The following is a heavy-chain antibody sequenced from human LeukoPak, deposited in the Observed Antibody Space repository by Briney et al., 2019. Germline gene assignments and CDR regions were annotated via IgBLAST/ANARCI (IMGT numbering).Heavy chain of an antibody. CDR1: GFSFSSYG. D-gene: IGHD4-17*01. V-gene: IGHV3-33*01. CDR2: LGYDGNYK. CDR3: ARDPATVTSYFDY. Sequence: ATSLRLSCAASGFSFSSYGMHWVRQAPGTGLELVAVLGYDGNYKNFAESVKGRFTISRDISKNTLYLQMNSLRAEDTAVYYCARDPATVTSYFDYWGQGTLVTVSS. J-gene: IGHJ4*02.